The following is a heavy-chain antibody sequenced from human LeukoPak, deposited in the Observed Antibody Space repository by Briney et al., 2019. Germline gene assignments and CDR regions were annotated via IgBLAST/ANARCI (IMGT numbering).Heavy chain of an antibody. V-gene: IGHV3-48*02. J-gene: IGHJ3*02. Sequence: PGRSLRLSCAASGFTFSAYAMHWVRQAPGKGLEWVSYISSSGTTIYPDSVKGRFTISRDNAKNSLYLQMNSLRDEDTAVYHCAFGIASAAFDTWGHGTMVTVS. CDR2: ISSSGTTI. CDR3: AFGIASAAFDT. D-gene: IGHD6-13*01. CDR1: GFTFSAYA.